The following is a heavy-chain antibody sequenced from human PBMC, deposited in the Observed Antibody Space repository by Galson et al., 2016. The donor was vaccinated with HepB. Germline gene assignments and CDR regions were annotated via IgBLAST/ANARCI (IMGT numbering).Heavy chain of an antibody. CDR1: GGSINSDAW. V-gene: IGHV4-4*02. CDR3: ARVKDFWSGYLGENNY. J-gene: IGHJ4*02. CDR2: IYHSGTT. Sequence: TLSLTCAVSGGSINSDAWWTWVRQPPGKGLEWIGEIYHSGTTKYNPSLKSRVTISIDKSMNYFSLKLSSVTAADTAVYYCARVKDFWSGYLGENNYWGQGILVTVSS. D-gene: IGHD3-3*01.